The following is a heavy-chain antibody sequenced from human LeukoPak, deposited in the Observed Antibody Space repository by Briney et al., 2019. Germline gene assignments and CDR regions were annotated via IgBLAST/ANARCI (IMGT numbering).Heavy chain of an antibody. J-gene: IGHJ6*03. CDR1: GFTFNIYE. V-gene: IGHV3-48*03. D-gene: IGHD3-10*01. CDR2: ISSSGSTI. CDR3: AREGNYYYYMDV. Sequence: PGGSLRLSCVVSGFTFNIYEMNWVRQAPGKGLEWVSYISSSGSTIFYADSMKGRFTISRDNAKNSLYLQMNSLRAEDTAVYYCAREGNYYYYMDVWGKGTTVTVSS.